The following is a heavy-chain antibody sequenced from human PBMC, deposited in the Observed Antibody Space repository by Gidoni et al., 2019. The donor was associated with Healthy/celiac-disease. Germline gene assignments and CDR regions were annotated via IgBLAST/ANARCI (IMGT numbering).Heavy chain of an antibody. V-gene: IGHV3-11*06. J-gene: IGHJ6*02. D-gene: IGHD2-2*01. CDR3: ARDSSYCSSTSCPRYYYGMDV. CDR2: ISSSSSYT. Sequence: QVQLVESGGGLVKPGGSLRLSCAASGFTFSDYYMSWLRQAPGKGLEWVSYISSSSSYTNYADSVKGRFTISRDNAKNSLYLQMNSLRAEDTAVDYCARDSSYCSSTSCPRYYYGMDVWGQGTTVTVSS. CDR1: GFTFSDYY.